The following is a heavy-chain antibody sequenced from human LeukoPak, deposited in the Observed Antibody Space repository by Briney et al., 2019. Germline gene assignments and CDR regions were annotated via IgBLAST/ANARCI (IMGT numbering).Heavy chain of an antibody. V-gene: IGHV5-51*01. CDR1: GYSFTSYW. Sequence: GESLKISCKGSGYSFTSYWIGWVRQMPGKGLEWMGIIYPGDSDTRYSPSFEGQVTISADKSISTAYLQWSSLKASDTAIYYCARQYCDSNRCYGYYYYYYMDVWGKGTTVTVSS. D-gene: IGHD2-2*01. CDR3: ARQYCDSNRCYGYYYYYYMDV. J-gene: IGHJ6*03. CDR2: IYPGDSDT.